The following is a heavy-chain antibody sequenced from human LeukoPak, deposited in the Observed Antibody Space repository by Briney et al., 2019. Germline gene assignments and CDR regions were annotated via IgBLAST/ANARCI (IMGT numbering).Heavy chain of an antibody. J-gene: IGHJ4*02. V-gene: IGHV3-21*01. CDR3: ARALSGSYYDYFDY. Sequence: GESLRLSCAASGFTFSTYSMNWVRQAPGKGLEWVSCISSGSSYTYYVGSVKGRFTISRDNAKNSLYLQMNSLRAEDTAVYYCARALSGSYYDYFDYWGQGTLVTASS. CDR2: ISSGSSYT. CDR1: GFTFSTYS. D-gene: IGHD1-26*01.